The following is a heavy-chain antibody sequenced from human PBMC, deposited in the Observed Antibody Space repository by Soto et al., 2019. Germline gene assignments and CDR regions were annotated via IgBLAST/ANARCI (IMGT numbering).Heavy chain of an antibody. V-gene: IGHV3-30-3*01. D-gene: IGHD5-18*01. CDR3: ARGVDTAMVFQYYYYGMDV. CDR2: ISYDGSNK. J-gene: IGHJ6*02. CDR1: GFTFSSYA. Sequence: GGSLRLSCAASGFTFSSYAMHWVRQAPGKGLEWVAVISYDGSNKYYADSVKGRFTISRDNSKNTLYLQMNSLRAEGTAVYYCARGVDTAMVFQYYYYGMDVWGQGTTVNVSS.